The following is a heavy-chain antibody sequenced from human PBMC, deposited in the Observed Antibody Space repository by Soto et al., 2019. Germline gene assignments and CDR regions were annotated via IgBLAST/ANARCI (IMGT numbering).Heavy chain of an antibody. CDR1: GYTFTSYD. Sequence: QVQLLQSGAEVKKLGASVKVSCKASGYTFTSYDINWVRQATGQGLEWMGWMNPNSGNTGYAQKLQGRVTMTRNTSISTAYMELNSLRSEDTAVYYCAREMTTRGMDAWGQGTTVTVSS. V-gene: IGHV1-8*01. J-gene: IGHJ6*02. CDR2: MNPNSGNT. D-gene: IGHD1-1*01. CDR3: AREMTTRGMDA.